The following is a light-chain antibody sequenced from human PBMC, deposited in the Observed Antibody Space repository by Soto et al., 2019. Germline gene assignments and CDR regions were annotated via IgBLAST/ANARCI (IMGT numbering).Light chain of an antibody. CDR1: HSISAW. Sequence: DIQMTQSPSTLSASVGDRVTITCRASHSISAWLAWYQQKPGKAPKLLIYKASTLDSGVPSRFSGSGSGTEFTLTISSLQPDDFATYYCQQYNNNASWTFGQGTKVQIK. J-gene: IGKJ1*01. CDR2: KAS. V-gene: IGKV1-5*03. CDR3: QQYNNNASWT.